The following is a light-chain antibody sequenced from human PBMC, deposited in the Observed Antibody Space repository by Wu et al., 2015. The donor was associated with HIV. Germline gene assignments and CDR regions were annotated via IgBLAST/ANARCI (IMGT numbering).Light chain of an antibody. V-gene: IGKV3-15*01. CDR3: QQYNNWPRT. Sequence: IVMTQSPATLSVFPGERATLSCRASQSIGSKLAWYQQKPGQAPRLLIYGASTRATGIPARFSGRGSGTEFTLTISSTQSEDFAVYYCQQYNNWPRTFGQGTKVEIK. CDR1: QSIGSK. J-gene: IGKJ1*01. CDR2: GAS.